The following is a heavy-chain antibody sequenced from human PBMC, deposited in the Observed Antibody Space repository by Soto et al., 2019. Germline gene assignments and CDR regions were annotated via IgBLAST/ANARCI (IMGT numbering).Heavy chain of an antibody. D-gene: IGHD2-15*01. V-gene: IGHV3-13*01. CDR1: GFTFSSYD. J-gene: IGHJ5*02. CDR2: IGTAGDT. CDR3: ARMVVVAAQNWFDP. Sequence: GGSLRLSCAASGFTFSSYDMHWVRQATGKGLEWFSSIGTAGDTYYPGSLKGRFTISRENAKNSLYLQMNSLRAEDTAVYYCARMVVVAAQNWFDPWGQGTLVTVSS.